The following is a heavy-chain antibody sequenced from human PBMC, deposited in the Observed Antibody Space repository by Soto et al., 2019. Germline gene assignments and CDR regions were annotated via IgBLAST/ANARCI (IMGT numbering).Heavy chain of an antibody. CDR2: IWYDGSNR. D-gene: IGHD1-26*01. CDR1: GFTLSRYT. J-gene: IGHJ6*02. CDR3: AREMELRSFYGMEV. Sequence: PGGSLRLSCAASGFTLSRYTMYWVRQAPGKGLEWGSVIWYDGSNRFYADSVKGRFTISRDNSKNTLYLEMNNLRGDDTAVYYCAREMELRSFYGMEVWGQGTTVTVCS. V-gene: IGHV3-30-3*01.